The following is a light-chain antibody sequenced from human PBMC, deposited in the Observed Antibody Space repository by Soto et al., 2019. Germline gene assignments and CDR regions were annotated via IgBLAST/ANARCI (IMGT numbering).Light chain of an antibody. CDR2: GAS. J-gene: IGKJ1*01. V-gene: IGKV3-20*01. CDR3: QQYGSPWT. Sequence: EIVLTQSPGTLSLSPGERATLSCRASQSVSSSYLAWYQQKTGQAPRLLIYGASSRATGIPDRFSGSGSGTDFTLTISRLEPEVFAVYYCQQYGSPWTFGQGTKVEIK. CDR1: QSVSSSY.